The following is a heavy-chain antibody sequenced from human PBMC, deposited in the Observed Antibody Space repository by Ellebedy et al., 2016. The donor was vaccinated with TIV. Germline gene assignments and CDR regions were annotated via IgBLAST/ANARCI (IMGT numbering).Heavy chain of an antibody. D-gene: IGHD6-13*01. Sequence: GESLKISCKGSGYSFTNSWIGWVRQMPGKGLEWMGNIYPGDSNIRYSPSFQGQVTISADKSISTAYLQWNSLKASDTAMYYCARYRSIAAGEYDYWGQGTLVTVSS. CDR1: GYSFTNSW. V-gene: IGHV5-51*01. CDR3: ARYRSIAAGEYDY. CDR2: IYPGDSNI. J-gene: IGHJ4*02.